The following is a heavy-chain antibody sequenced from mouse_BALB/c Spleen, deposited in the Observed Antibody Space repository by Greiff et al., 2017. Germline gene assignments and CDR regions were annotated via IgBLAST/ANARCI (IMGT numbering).Heavy chain of an antibody. CDR3: ARSRSTMITTGYAMDY. CDR2: IWWDDDK. V-gene: IGHV8-8*01. D-gene: IGHD2-4*01. Sequence: VTLKVSGPGILQPSQTLSLTCSFSGFSLSTSGMGVGWIRQPSGKGLEWLAHIWWDDDKRYNPALKRRLTISKETSSNQVFLKIASVDTADTATYYCARSRSTMITTGYAMDYWGQGTSVTVSS. CDR1: GFSLSTSGMG. J-gene: IGHJ4*01.